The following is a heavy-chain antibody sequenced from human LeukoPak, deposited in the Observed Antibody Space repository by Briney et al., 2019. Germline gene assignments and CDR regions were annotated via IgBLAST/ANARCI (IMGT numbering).Heavy chain of an antibody. CDR3: VKGLDYSSSQMDS. CDR2: IYSDGNT. Sequence: GGSLRLSCAASGFTVSNNRLSWARQAPGMGLEWVSTIYSDGNTYYPDSVKGRFTISRDGSRNTVYVQMNSLTPEDTAVYYCVKGLDYSSSQMDSWGQGTLVTVSS. D-gene: IGHD6-6*01. J-gene: IGHJ4*02. CDR1: GFTVSNNR. V-gene: IGHV3-53*05.